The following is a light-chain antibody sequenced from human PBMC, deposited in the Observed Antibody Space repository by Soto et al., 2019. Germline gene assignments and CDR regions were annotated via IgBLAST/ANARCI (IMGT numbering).Light chain of an antibody. CDR3: QQYLNSPWT. Sequence: EIVLTQSPGTLSLSPGERATLSCRASQSVSSSYLAWYQQKPGQAPRLLIYGASSRATGIPDGLSGSGSGTDFTLTISRLETEDFAVDSCQQYLNSPWTVDQATKVEIK. CDR2: GAS. CDR1: QSVSSSY. V-gene: IGKV3-20*01. J-gene: IGKJ1*01.